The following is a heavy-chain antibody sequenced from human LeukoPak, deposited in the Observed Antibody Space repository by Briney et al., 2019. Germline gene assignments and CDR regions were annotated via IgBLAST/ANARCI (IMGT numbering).Heavy chain of an antibody. Sequence: PGGSLRRSCAASGFTFTNFEMNWVRQAPGKGLEWVSYISYSGSTTSYADSVKGRFTISRDNAKNSLYLQMNSLRAEDTAVYYCARAGPPAFDPWGQGTLVTVSS. CDR1: GFTFTNFE. CDR3: ARAGPPAFDP. J-gene: IGHJ5*02. CDR2: ISYSGSTT. V-gene: IGHV3-48*03.